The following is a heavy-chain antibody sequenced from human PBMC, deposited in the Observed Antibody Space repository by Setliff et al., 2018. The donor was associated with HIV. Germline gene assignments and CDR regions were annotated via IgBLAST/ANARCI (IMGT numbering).Heavy chain of an antibody. CDR3: ARERRWLQDYYYYIDV. J-gene: IGHJ6*03. Sequence: SETLSLTCTVSGASVSSGGYYWSWVRQHPGKGPEWIAHIYHNGNTYYNPSLKSRLTMSVDKSKNQFSLRLKSVTAADSAVYYCARERRWLQDYYYYIDVWGNGTTVTVSS. D-gene: IGHD5-18*01. CDR2: IYHNGNT. V-gene: IGHV4-31*03. CDR1: GASVSSGGYY.